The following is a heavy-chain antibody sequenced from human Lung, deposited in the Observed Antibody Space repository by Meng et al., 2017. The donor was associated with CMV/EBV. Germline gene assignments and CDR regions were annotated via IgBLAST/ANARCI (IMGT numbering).Heavy chain of an antibody. V-gene: IGHV6-1*01. CDR3: ARDLNYYDSSGNYYVGWLDP. D-gene: IGHD3-22*01. J-gene: IGHJ5*02. Sequence: LRLXCAISGDNVSSNSAAWNWIRQSPSRGLEWLGRTYYKSKWYNDFAPSVKSRITFNPDTSKNQLSLHLTSVTPEDTAVYYCARDLNYYDSSGNYYVGWLDPWGQGXLVTVSS. CDR1: GDNVSSNSAA. CDR2: TYYKSKWYN.